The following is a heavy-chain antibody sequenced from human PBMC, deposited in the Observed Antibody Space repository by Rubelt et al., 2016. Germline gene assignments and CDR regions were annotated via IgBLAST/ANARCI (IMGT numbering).Heavy chain of an antibody. CDR2: VYYRGCT. Sequence: QVQLQQWGAGLLKPSETLSLTCAVYGGSFSGNYWSWIRQPPGKGLEWIGSVYYRGCTYYNLSLKGRVTISVDTFKNQFSLQMTSGIAADTAVYYCARRSPVAGYYFDYWGQGTLVTVSS. CDR3: ARRSPVAGYYFDY. D-gene: IGHD6-19*01. CDR1: GGSFSGNY. J-gene: IGHJ4*02. V-gene: IGHV4-34*02.